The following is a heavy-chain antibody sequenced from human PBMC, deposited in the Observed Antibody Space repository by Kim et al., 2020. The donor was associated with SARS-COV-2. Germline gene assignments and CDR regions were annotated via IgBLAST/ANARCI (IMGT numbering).Heavy chain of an antibody. CDR3: VKGVLEYFDWLRGFDP. CDR2: ISYDGSNK. CDR1: GFTFNTYG. V-gene: IGHV3-30*18. D-gene: IGHD3-9*01. J-gene: IGHJ5*02. Sequence: GGSLRLSCAASGFTFNTYGMHWVRQAPGKGLEWVAVISYDGSNKNYADSVKGRFTISRDNSKNTLYLQMNSLRVEDTAVYYCVKGVLEYFDWLRGFDPWGQGTLVTDSS.